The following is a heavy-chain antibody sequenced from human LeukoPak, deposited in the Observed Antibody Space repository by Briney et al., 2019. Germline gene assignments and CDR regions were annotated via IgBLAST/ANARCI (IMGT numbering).Heavy chain of an antibody. CDR2: IWYDGSNK. CDR3: ARLSPEFDY. CDR1: GFTFSSYG. Sequence: GGALRLSRAASGFTFSSYGIRWVRQAPGKGLEWVAVIWYDGSNKYYADSVKGRFTISRDNSKNTLYLQMNSLRAEDTALYYCARLSPEFDYWGQGTLVTVSS. V-gene: IGHV3-33*01. D-gene: IGHD1-14*01. J-gene: IGHJ4*02.